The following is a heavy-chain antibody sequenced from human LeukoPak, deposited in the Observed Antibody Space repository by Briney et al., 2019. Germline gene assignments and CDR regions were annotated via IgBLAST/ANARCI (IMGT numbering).Heavy chain of an antibody. CDR3: ARDLRAAIFGSGSYLYFDS. Sequence: ASVKVSCKASGGTFNSYGITCVRQAPGQGLEWMGGIIPIFGTANYAQKFQGRATMTADESTSTVYIELSSLRSEDTAVYYCARDLRAAIFGSGSYLYFDSWGQGTLVTVSS. D-gene: IGHD3-10*01. CDR2: IIPIFGTA. J-gene: IGHJ4*02. CDR1: GGTFNSYG. V-gene: IGHV1-69*13.